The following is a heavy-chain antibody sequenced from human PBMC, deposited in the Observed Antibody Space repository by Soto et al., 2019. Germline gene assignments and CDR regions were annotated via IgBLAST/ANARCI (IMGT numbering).Heavy chain of an antibody. D-gene: IGHD3-10*01. CDR1: GGTFSNYV. J-gene: IGHJ6*02. CDR3: ELDVGSGELSDV. Sequence: QVQLVQSGTEVKKPGSSAKVSCKASGGTFSNYVISWVRHDPGQGLVWMGGIIPLFGTTDYAKKFQGRIAITADESTTTVYMDLRTLRFEDTAVYFCELDVGSGELSDVWGQGTTVIVSS. V-gene: IGHV1-69*01. CDR2: IIPLFGTT.